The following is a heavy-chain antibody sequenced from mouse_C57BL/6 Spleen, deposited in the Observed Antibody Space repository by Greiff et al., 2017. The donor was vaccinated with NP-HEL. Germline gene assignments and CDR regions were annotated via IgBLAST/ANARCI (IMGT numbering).Heavy chain of an antibody. D-gene: IGHD1-1*01. CDR2: IYPSDSET. Sequence: QVQLQQPGAELVRPGSSVKLSCKASGYTFTSYWMDWVKQRPGQGLEWIGNIYPSDSETHYNQKFKDKATLTVDKSSSTAYMQLSSLTSEDSAVYYCARSVVATGYFDVWGTGTTVTVSS. J-gene: IGHJ1*03. CDR3: ARSVVATGYFDV. V-gene: IGHV1-61*01. CDR1: GYTFTSYW.